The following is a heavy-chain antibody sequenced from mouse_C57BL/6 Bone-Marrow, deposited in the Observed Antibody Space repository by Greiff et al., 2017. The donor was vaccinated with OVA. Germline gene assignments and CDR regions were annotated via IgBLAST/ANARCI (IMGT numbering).Heavy chain of an antibody. CDR2: ISNLAYSI. J-gene: IGHJ1*03. D-gene: IGHD4-1*01. V-gene: IGHV5-15*04. CDR1: GFTFSDYG. Sequence: EVKLVESGGGLVQPGGSLKLSCAASGFTFSDYGMAWVRQAPRKGPEWVAFISNLAYSIYYADTVTGRFTISRENAKNTLYLEMSSLRSEDTAMYYCARLKLGRYWYFDVWGTGTTVTVSS. CDR3: ARLKLGRYWYFDV.